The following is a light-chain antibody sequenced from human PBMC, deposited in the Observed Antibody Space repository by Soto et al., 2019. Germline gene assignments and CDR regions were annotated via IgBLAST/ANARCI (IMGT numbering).Light chain of an antibody. Sequence: AIRMTQSPSSFSASTGDRVTITCRASQGISSYLAWYQQKPGKAPKLLIYAASTLPSGVPSRFSGSGSGTDFTLTISCLQSEDFATYYCQQYYSYPVTFGPGTKVDIK. CDR2: AAS. CDR3: QQYYSYPVT. V-gene: IGKV1-8*01. CDR1: QGISSY. J-gene: IGKJ3*01.